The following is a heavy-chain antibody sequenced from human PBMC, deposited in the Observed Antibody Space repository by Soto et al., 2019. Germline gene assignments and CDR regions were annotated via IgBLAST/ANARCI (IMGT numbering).Heavy chain of an antibody. CDR2: ISAYNGNT. V-gene: IGHV1-18*01. J-gene: IGHJ6*02. Sequence: ASVNVSCKASGYTFTRYGISWVRQAPGQGLEWMGWISAYNGNTNYAQKLQGRVTMTTDTSTSTAYMELRSLRSDDTAVYYCAREPLDIVVVVAATPRLSHYGMDVWGQGTTVTVSS. D-gene: IGHD2-15*01. CDR1: GYTFTRYG. CDR3: AREPLDIVVVVAATPRLSHYGMDV.